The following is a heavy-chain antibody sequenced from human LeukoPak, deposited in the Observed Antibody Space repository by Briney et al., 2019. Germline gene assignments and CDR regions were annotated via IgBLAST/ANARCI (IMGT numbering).Heavy chain of an antibody. V-gene: IGHV3-9*01. CDR2: ISWNSGSI. CDR1: GFTFDDYA. D-gene: IGHD3-22*01. J-gene: IGHJ1*01. Sequence: GGSLRLSCAASGFTFDDYAMHWVRQAPGKGLEWVSGISWNSGSIGYADSVKGRSTISRDNAKNSLYLQMNSLRAEDTALYYCAKGYASSGYYWQYFQHWGQGTLVTVSS. CDR3: AKGYASSGYYWQYFQH.